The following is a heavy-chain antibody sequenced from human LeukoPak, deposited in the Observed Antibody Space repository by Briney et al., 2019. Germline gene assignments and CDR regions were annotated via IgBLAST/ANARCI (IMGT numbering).Heavy chain of an antibody. CDR1: GFTFSSYG. CDR2: IRYDGSNY. Sequence: GGSLRLSCAASGFTFSSYGMHWVRQAPGKGLEWVTFIRYDGSNYYYADSVKGRFTISRDNSKNTLYLQMNSLRAEDTAVYYCARVKGSGWYYFDYWGQGMLVSVSS. CDR3: ARVKGSGWYYFDY. J-gene: IGHJ4*02. D-gene: IGHD6-19*01. V-gene: IGHV3-30*02.